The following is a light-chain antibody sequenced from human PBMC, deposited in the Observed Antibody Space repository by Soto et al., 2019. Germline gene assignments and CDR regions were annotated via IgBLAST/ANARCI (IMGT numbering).Light chain of an antibody. CDR2: EGS. CDR3: CSYAPTSTFV. CDR1: SSDVGNYNL. V-gene: IGLV2-23*01. Sequence: QSGLTQPASVSGSPGQSIAISCTGTSSDVGNYNLVSWYQQHPGKAPKLIIYEGSKRPSGVSNRFSGSKSGNTASLTVSGLQAEDEADYYCCSYAPTSTFVFGTGTKV. J-gene: IGLJ1*01.